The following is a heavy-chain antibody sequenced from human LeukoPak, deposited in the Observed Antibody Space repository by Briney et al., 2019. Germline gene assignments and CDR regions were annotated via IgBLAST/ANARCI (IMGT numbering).Heavy chain of an antibody. J-gene: IGHJ4*02. D-gene: IGHD3-10*01. CDR2: VSSDSSYI. CDR3: ARGTSRELLYPTFDY. Sequence: PGGSLRLSCSASGFNFNTYTMNWVRQAPGKGLEWVSSVSSDSSYIYYADAVHGRFTVSRDNAKYSLYLQMNSLRAEDTAVYYCARGTSRELLYPTFDYWGQGTLVTVSS. V-gene: IGHV3-21*01. CDR1: GFNFNTYT.